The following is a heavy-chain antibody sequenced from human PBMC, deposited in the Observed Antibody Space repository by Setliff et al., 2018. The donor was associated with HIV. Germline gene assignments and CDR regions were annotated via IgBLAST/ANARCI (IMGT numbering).Heavy chain of an antibody. CDR1: GYSVSSGYF. J-gene: IGHJ4*02. CDR3: ARGGYGGGWPRAFDY. D-gene: IGHD5-18*01. Sequence: SETLSLTCAVSGYSVSSGYFWGWIRQPPGKGLEWIGHIYTSGSTNYNPSLKSRVTISVDTSKNQFSLKLSSVTAADTAVYYCARGGYGGGWPRAFDYWGQGTLVTVSS. CDR2: IYTSGST. V-gene: IGHV4-38-2*01.